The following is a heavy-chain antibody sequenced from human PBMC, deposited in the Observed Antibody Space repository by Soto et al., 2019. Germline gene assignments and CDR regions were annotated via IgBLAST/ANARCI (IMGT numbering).Heavy chain of an antibody. CDR1: GGSISSGGYY. V-gene: IGHV4-31*03. Sequence: QVQLQESGPGLVKPSQTLSLTCTVSGGSISSGGYYWTWIRQHPGKGLEWIGYIYYSGSTYYNPSLKCRVTMSVDASRFQFSLKLSSVTAADTGVYACAGVCGGDCHCGRDVWGQGPTVTVSS. J-gene: IGHJ6*02. CDR3: AGVCGGDCHCGRDV. CDR2: IYYSGST. D-gene: IGHD2-21*02.